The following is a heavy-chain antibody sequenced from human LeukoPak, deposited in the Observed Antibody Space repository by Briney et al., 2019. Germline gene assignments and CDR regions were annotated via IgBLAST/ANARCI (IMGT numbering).Heavy chain of an antibody. V-gene: IGHV6-1*01. CDR2: TYYRSKWSS. J-gene: IGHJ1*01. Sequence: SQTLSLTCGISGDSVSRNTATWNWIRHSPSRGLEWLGRTYYRSKWSSVYAASVKSRMTVTPDTSKNQVSLQLSSVTPEDTAVYYCASSGYYQEYLQHWGQGTLVTVSS. CDR1: GDSVSRNTAT. CDR3: ASSGYYQEYLQH. D-gene: IGHD3-22*01.